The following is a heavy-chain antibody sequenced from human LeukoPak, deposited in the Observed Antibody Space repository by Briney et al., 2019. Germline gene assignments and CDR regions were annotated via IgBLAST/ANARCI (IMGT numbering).Heavy chain of an antibody. CDR3: ASEGAREDDSSGLSQH. CDR1: GFTFSSYA. J-gene: IGHJ1*01. V-gene: IGHV3-30-3*01. Sequence: PGGSLRLSCAASGFTFSSYAMHWVRQAPGKGLEWVAVISYDGSNKYYADSVKGRFTISRDNSKNTLYLQMNSLRAEDTAVYYCASEGAREDDSSGLSQHWGQGTLVTVSS. CDR2: ISYDGSNK. D-gene: IGHD3-22*01.